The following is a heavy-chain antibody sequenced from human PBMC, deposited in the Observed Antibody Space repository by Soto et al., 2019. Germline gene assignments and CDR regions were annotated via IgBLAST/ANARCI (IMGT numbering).Heavy chain of an antibody. CDR3: ARHSLALRKNNWFDP. CDR1: CDSIISSDFY. D-gene: IGHD3-3*02. Sequence: SSETLSLTCTVSCDSIISSDFYWGWVRQPPGKGLEWIGSIFYLGSSYYNPSLKSRVTMSVDTSKNQFSLRLRSVTAADTALYFCARHSLALRKNNWFDPWGQGIMVTVSS. J-gene: IGHJ5*02. CDR2: IFYLGSS. V-gene: IGHV4-39*01.